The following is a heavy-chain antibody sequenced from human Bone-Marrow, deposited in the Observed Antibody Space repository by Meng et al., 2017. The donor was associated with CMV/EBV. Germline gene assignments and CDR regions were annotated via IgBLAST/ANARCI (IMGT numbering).Heavy chain of an antibody. CDR1: FSSYA. J-gene: IGHJ4*02. Sequence: FSSYAMSWVSKARGKGLEWVSAISGSGGSTYYADSVKGRFTISRDNSKNTLYLQMNSLRAEDTAVYYCAKVEPITIFGVVINHPLDYWGQGTLVTVSS. V-gene: IGHV3-23*01. CDR2: ISGSGGST. CDR3: AKVEPITIFGVVINHPLDY. D-gene: IGHD3-3*01.